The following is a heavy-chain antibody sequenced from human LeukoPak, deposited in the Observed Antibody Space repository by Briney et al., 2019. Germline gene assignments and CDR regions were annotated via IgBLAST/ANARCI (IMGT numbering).Heavy chain of an antibody. Sequence: ASEKLSRNASGYTFTSYGISWVRHAPAQGLEWMGWISAYNGNTNYAQKLQGRDTMTTDTSTSTAYMELRSLRSDDTAVYYCARTGWSGLGHYYYYMDVWGKGTTVTVSS. CDR1: GYTFTSYG. CDR2: ISAYNGNT. D-gene: IGHD3-3*01. V-gene: IGHV1-18*01. J-gene: IGHJ6*03. CDR3: ARTGWSGLGHYYYYMDV.